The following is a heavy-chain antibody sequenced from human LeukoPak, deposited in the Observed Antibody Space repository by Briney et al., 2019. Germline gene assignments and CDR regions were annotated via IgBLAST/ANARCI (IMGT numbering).Heavy chain of an antibody. J-gene: IGHJ4*02. D-gene: IGHD3-10*01. Sequence: GGSLRLSCAASGFTFSSYWMSWVREAPGKGLERVANIKQDGREKYYVDSVKGRFTISRDNAKNSLYLQMNSLRAEDTAVYYCARTMVRGVIEDHFDYWGQGTLVTVSS. CDR2: IKQDGREK. CDR1: GFTFSSYW. CDR3: ARTMVRGVIEDHFDY. V-gene: IGHV3-7*01.